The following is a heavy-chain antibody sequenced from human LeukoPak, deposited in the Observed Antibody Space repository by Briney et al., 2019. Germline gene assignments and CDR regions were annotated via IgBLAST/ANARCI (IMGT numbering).Heavy chain of an antibody. CDR2: IWYDGSNK. CDR3: ARDWGKGDY. J-gene: IGHJ4*02. Sequence: PGGSLRLSCAASGFTFSSYGMHWVRQAPGKGLEWVSLIWYDGSNKYYADSVKGRFTISRDNSKNTLYLQMNSLRAEDTAVYYRARDWGKGDYWGQGTLVTVSS. CDR1: GFTFSSYG. V-gene: IGHV3-33*01. D-gene: IGHD3-16*01.